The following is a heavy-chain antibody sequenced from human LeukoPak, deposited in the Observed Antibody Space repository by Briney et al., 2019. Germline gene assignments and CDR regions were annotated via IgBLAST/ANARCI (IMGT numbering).Heavy chain of an antibody. V-gene: IGHV1-3*01. D-gene: IGHD6-19*01. J-gene: IGHJ4*02. Sequence: ASVKVSCTASGYTFTSYAMHWVRQAPGQRLEWMGWINAGNGNTKYSQKFQGRVTITRDTSASTAYMELSSLRSEDTAVYYCARAATAGIFDYWGQGTLVTVSS. CDR2: INAGNGNT. CDR3: ARAATAGIFDY. CDR1: GYTFTSYA.